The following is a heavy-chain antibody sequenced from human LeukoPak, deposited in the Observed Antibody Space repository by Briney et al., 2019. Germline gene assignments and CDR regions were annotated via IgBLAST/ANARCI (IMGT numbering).Heavy chain of an antibody. CDR1: GYTFTNYG. V-gene: IGHV1-18*01. D-gene: IGHD3-10*01. CDR3: ARTDIDYYGSGTPRSEYFQH. J-gene: IGHJ1*01. Sequence: ASVKVSCKASGYTFTNYGVSWVRQAPGQGLEWMGWISAYNGYTNYAQKFQFRVTMTTDTSTSTAYMELSRLRSDDTAVYYCARTDIDYYGSGTPRSEYFQHWGQGTLVTVSS. CDR2: ISAYNGYT.